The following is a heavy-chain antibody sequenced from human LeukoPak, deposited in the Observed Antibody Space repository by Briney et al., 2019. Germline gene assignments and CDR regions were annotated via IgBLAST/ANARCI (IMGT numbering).Heavy chain of an antibody. CDR2: ISGSGGST. Sequence: GGSLRLSCAASGFTFSSYALSWVRQAPGKGLEWVSGISGSGGSTYYADSAKGRFTISRDNYKNTLYPQMNSLRAEDTAVYYCAKNRASSGYSAMDVWGKGTTVIVSS. CDR1: GFTFSSYA. D-gene: IGHD3-22*01. J-gene: IGHJ6*03. V-gene: IGHV3-23*01. CDR3: AKNRASSGYSAMDV.